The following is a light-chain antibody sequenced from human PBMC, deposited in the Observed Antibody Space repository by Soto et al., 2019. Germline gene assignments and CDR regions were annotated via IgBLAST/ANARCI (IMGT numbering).Light chain of an antibody. Sequence: DIQLTQSPSFLSASVGDSVTITCQASQDSSNFLNWYHQRPGKAPKLLISDASSLQGGVPSRYRGSGAGTKFVLTITSLQPEDIGSYYCHQYEHVPTFGQGTKVGVK. CDR3: HQYEHVPT. J-gene: IGKJ2*01. CDR1: QDSSNF. V-gene: IGKV1-33*01. CDR2: DAS.